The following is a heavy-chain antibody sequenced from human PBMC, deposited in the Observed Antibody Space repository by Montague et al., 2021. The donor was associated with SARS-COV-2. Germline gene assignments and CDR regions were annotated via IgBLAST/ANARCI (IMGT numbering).Heavy chain of an antibody. V-gene: IGHV4-4*07. Sequence: SETLSLTCTVSGDSITYFYWNWIRQPAGNGLEWIGRISAGGGAXXXPSXRGRVTMSMDTSKRQLSRKLNSVTAEDTAVYYCARGVVAAPPVVGYWGRGTLVTVSS. CDR1: GDSITYFY. D-gene: IGHD2-15*01. CDR3: ARGVVAAPPVVGY. J-gene: IGHJ4*02. CDR2: ISAGGGA.